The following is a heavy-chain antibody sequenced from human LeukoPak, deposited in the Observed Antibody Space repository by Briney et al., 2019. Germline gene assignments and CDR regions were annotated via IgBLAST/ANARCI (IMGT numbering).Heavy chain of an antibody. CDR2: IYYSGST. V-gene: IGHV4-59*01. Sequence: PSETLSLTCTVSGGSFTNYHWSWIRQPPGKGLEWIGYIYYSGSTNYNPSLKSRVTISLDTSKNQFSLKLSSVTAADTAVYYCAREKGSGSFRSWFDPWGQGTLVTVS. CDR3: AREKGSGSFRSWFDP. D-gene: IGHD3-10*01. CDR1: GGSFTNYH. J-gene: IGHJ5*02.